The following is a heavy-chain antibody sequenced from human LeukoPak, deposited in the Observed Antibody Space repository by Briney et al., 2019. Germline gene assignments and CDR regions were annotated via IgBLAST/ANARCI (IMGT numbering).Heavy chain of an antibody. CDR3: APGKFDY. CDR1: GFTFNTYA. CDR2: IDHNGGTT. J-gene: IGHJ4*02. Sequence: AGGSLRLSCSASGFTFNTYAMHWVRQAPGKGLEYVSAIDHNGGTTYYADSVKGRFTISRDNSKNTLYLQMSSLRTEDTAVYYCAPGKFDYWGQGTLVSVSS. V-gene: IGHV3-64D*06.